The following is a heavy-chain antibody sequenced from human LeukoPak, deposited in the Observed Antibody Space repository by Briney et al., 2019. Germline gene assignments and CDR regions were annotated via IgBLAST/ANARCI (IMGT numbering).Heavy chain of an antibody. Sequence: GGSLRLSCAASGFTFSSYGMSWVRQAPGKGLEWVSAISGSGGSTYYADSVKGRFTISRDNSKNTLYLQMNSLRAEDTALYHCARDKADGEDAFDIWGQGTMVTVSS. D-gene: IGHD2-15*01. J-gene: IGHJ3*02. CDR1: GFTFSSYG. V-gene: IGHV3-23*01. CDR2: ISGSGGST. CDR3: ARDKADGEDAFDI.